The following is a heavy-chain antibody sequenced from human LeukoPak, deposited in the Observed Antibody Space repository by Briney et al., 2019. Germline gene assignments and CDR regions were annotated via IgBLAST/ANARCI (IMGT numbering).Heavy chain of an antibody. D-gene: IGHD6-6*01. CDR2: MNPNSGNT. CDR1: GYTFTSYD. J-gene: IGHJ5*02. CDR3: TRPYSSSSGGFDP. Sequence: ASVKVSCKASGYTFTSYDINWVRQATGQGLEWMGWMNPNSGNTGYAQKFQGRVTMTRNTSISTAYMELSSLRSEDTAVYCCTRPYSSSSGGFDPWGQGTLVTVSS. V-gene: IGHV1-8*01.